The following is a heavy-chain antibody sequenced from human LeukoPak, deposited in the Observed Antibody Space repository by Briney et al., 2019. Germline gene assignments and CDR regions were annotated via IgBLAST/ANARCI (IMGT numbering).Heavy chain of an antibody. J-gene: IGHJ3*02. CDR1: GFTFSSYS. CDR3: ARSRGLRWGVRTFHI. V-gene: IGHV4-34*01. CDR2: ITHSGST. Sequence: GSLRLSCAASGFTFSSYSMNWVRQAPGKGLEWIGEITHSGSTKYNPSLESRVTISVDTSKNQFSLKLTSVTAADTAVYYCARSRGLRWGVRTFHIWGQGTMVTVSS. D-gene: IGHD4-23*01.